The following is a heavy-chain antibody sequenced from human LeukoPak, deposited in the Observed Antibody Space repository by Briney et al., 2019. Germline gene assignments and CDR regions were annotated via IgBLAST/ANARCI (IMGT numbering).Heavy chain of an antibody. CDR3: ARDGPEGY. Sequence: ETLSLTSAVYGGSFSGYYWSWIRQPPGKGLEWIGEINHSGSTNYNPSLKSRVTISVDTSKNQFSLKLSSVTAADTAVYYCARDGPEGYWGQGTLVTVSS. J-gene: IGHJ4*02. V-gene: IGHV4-34*01. CDR1: GGSFSGYY. CDR2: INHSGST.